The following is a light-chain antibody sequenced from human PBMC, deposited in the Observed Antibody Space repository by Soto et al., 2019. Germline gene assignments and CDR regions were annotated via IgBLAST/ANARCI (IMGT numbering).Light chain of an antibody. J-gene: IGKJ2*01. CDR2: AAS. V-gene: IGKV1-33*01. Sequence: DIQMTQSPSSLSASVGDRVIMACQASQDISRALSWFQQKPGEAPKLLVYAASGLEAGVPSRFSGGGSGTNFSLIISSLQPEDLATYYCQQYHTCPYTFGRGTRVDVK. CDR3: QQYHTCPYT. CDR1: QDISRA.